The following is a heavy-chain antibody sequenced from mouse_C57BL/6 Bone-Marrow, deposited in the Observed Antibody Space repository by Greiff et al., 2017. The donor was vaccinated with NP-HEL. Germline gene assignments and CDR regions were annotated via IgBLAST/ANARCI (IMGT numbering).Heavy chain of an antibody. D-gene: IGHD4-1*01. Sequence: QVQLQQPGAELVRPGTSVKLSCKASGYTFTSYWMHWVKQRPGQGLERIGVIDPSDSYTNYNQKFKGKATLTVDTSSSTAYMQLSSLTSEDSAVYYCAKGDWPYFDYWGQGTTLTVSS. CDR2: IDPSDSYT. CDR1: GYTFTSYW. CDR3: AKGDWPYFDY. V-gene: IGHV1-59*01. J-gene: IGHJ2*01.